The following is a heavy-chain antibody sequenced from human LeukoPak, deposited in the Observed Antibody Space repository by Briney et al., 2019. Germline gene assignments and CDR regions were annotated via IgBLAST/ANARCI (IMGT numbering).Heavy chain of an antibody. CDR2: IYHSGST. CDR3: SSLNYYGSGSYDY. D-gene: IGHD3-10*01. Sequence: PSQTLALTCAVSGGYISSVGYSWSWIRQPPGKGLEWIGYIYHSGSTYYNPSLKSRVTISVDRSKNQFSLKLSSVTAADTAVYYCSSLNYYGSGSYDYWGQGTLVTVSS. J-gene: IGHJ4*02. V-gene: IGHV4-30-2*01. CDR1: GGYISSVGYS.